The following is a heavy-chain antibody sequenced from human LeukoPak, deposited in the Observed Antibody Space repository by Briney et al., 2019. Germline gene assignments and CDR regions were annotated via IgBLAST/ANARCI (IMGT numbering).Heavy chain of an antibody. CDR1: GHTFSDYY. J-gene: IGHJ5*02. CDR2: INPNTGGT. Sequence: ASVKVSCKAPGHTFSDYYIHWVRQAPGQGVEWMGRINPNTGGTNYAQKFQGRVTMTSDTSISTVYMELRRLRSDDTATFYCARGLPGGFDPWGQGSLVTVSS. CDR3: ARGLPGGFDP. V-gene: IGHV1-2*02. D-gene: IGHD5-12*01.